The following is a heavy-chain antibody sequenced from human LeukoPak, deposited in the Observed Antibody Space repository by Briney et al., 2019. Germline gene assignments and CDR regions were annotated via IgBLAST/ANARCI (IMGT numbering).Heavy chain of an antibody. CDR3: ARVGGGSEDRDY. D-gene: IGHD1-26*01. V-gene: IGHV1-18*04. CDR1: GYTFTGNY. CDR2: ISAYNGNT. J-gene: IGHJ4*02. Sequence: ASVKVSCKASGYTFTGNYMHLVRQARGQGLEWMGWISAYNGNTNYAQKLQGRVTMTTDTSTSTAYMELRSLRSDDTAVYYCARVGGGSEDRDYWGQGTLVTVSS.